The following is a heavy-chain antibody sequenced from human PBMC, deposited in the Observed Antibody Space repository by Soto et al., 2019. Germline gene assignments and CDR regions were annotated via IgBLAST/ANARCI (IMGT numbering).Heavy chain of an antibody. CDR3: ATHTYYYDSSGYGPVDY. CDR1: GGTFSSYA. D-gene: IGHD3-22*01. CDR2: IIPIFGTA. Sequence: SVKVSCKASGGTFSSYAISWVRQAPGQGLEWMGGIIPIFGTANYAQKFQGRVTITADESTSTAYMELSSLRSEDTAVYYCATHTYYYDSSGYGPVDYWGQGTLVTVSS. J-gene: IGHJ4*02. V-gene: IGHV1-69*13.